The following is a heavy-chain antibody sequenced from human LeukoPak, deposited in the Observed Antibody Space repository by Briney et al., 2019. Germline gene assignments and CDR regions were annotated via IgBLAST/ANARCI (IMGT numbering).Heavy chain of an antibody. D-gene: IGHD3-3*01. CDR1: GFTFRSYR. CDR2: IKQDGSEK. V-gene: IGHV3-7*01. J-gene: IGHJ6*02. CDR3: GVVPDYYYGMDV. Sequence: GGSLRLSCAASGFTFRSYRMSWVRQAPGKGLEWVANIKQDGSEKYYVDSVKGRLTISRDNAKNSLYLQMNSLRAEDTAVYYCGVVPDYYYGMDVWGQGTTVTVSS.